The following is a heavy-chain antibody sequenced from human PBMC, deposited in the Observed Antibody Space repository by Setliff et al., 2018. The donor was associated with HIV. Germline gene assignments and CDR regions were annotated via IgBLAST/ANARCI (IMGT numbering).Heavy chain of an antibody. Sequence: SETLSLTCAVSGGSVSSADYSWSWIRQRTGKGLEWIGYNDYRGSTYYNPSLKSRILISVDTSKNQVSLKLDSVTAADTAVYYCASSRSLFGEEYFHHWGQGTLVTVSS. CDR1: GGSVSSADYS. CDR2: NDYRGST. V-gene: IGHV4-31*11. D-gene: IGHD3-10*02. J-gene: IGHJ1*01. CDR3: ASSRSLFGEEYFHH.